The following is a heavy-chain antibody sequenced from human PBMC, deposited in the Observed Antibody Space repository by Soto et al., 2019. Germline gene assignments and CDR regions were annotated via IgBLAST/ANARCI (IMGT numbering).Heavy chain of an antibody. CDR1: GFTFSSYG. CDR3: ARDCISTSCYDSDY. D-gene: IGHD2-2*01. J-gene: IGHJ4*02. V-gene: IGHV3-33*01. Sequence: QVQLVESGGGVVQPGRSLRLSCAASGFTFSSYGMHWVRQAPGEGLEWVAVIWYDGSNKYYADSVKGRFTISRDNSKNTLYLQMNSLRAEDTAVYYCARDCISTSCYDSDYWGQGTLVTVSS. CDR2: IWYDGSNK.